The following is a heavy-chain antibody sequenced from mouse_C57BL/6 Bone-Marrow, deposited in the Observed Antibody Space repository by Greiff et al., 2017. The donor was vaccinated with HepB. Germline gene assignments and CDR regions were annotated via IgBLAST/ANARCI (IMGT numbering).Heavy chain of an antibody. J-gene: IGHJ4*01. V-gene: IGHV2-2*01. CDR2: IWSGGST. CDR1: GFSLTSYG. D-gene: IGHD2-3*01. CDR3: ARRCDGYYGGYYAMDY. Sequence: QVQLQQSGPGLVQPSQSLSITCTVSGFSLTSYGVHWVRQSPGKGLEWLGVIWSGGSTDYNAAFISRLSISKDNSKSQVFFKMNSLQADDTAIYYCARRCDGYYGGYYAMDYWGQGTSVTVSS.